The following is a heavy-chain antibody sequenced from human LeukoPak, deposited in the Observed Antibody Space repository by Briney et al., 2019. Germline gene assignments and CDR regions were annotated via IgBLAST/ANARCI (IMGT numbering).Heavy chain of an antibody. Sequence: KPSETLSLTCSVSGDSISNGHYYWGWIRQPPGKGLEWLATISSRGSTFYNPSLKSRVTISVDTFKNQISLNLSSVTASDTSLYYCARLNPLEHLFSFYFDSWGQGILATVSS. CDR3: ARLNPLEHLFSFYFDS. CDR1: GDSISNGHYY. CDR2: ISSRGST. V-gene: IGHV4-39*01. D-gene: IGHD3-3*01. J-gene: IGHJ4*02.